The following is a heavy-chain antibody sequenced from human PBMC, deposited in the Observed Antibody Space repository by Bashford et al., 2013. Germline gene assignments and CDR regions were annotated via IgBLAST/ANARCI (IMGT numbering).Heavy chain of an antibody. CDR2: IYHSGST. D-gene: IGHD2-2*01. J-gene: IGHJ6*02. CDR3: ARDCSSTSCYGMDV. Sequence: SETLSLTCTVSGGSISSSSYYWGWIRQPPGKGLEWIGEIYHSGSTNYNPSLKSRVTISVDKSKNQFSLKLSSVTAADTAVYYCARDCSSTSCYGMDVWGQGTTVTVSS. V-gene: IGHV4-39*07. CDR1: GGSISSSSYY.